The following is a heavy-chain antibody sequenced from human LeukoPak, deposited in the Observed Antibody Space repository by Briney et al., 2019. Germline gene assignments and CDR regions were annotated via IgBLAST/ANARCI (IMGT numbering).Heavy chain of an antibody. D-gene: IGHD1-26*01. CDR1: GCTFSTYS. V-gene: IGHV3-48*04. CDR2: ISTSRSII. Sequence: PGGSLRLSCADSGCTFSTYSMKWVRQAPGKELEWVSYISTSRSIIYYADSVKGRFTISRDNAKNSLYLQMNSLRAEDTAVYYCARSGEGAMGLAYWGQRTLVTVSS. J-gene: IGHJ4*02. CDR3: ARSGEGAMGLAY.